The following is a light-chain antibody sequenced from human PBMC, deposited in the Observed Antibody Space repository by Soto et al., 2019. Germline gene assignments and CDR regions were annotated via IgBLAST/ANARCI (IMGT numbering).Light chain of an antibody. CDR2: DAS. V-gene: IGKV1-33*01. J-gene: IGKJ3*01. CDR3: QQYDNLRFIFT. Sequence: DIQMTQSPSSLSASVGDRVTITCQASQDISNYLNWYQQKPGKAPKLLNYDASNLETGVPSRFSGSESGTDFTFTISSLQPEDIATYYCQQYDNLRFIFTFGPGTKVDIK. CDR1: QDISNY.